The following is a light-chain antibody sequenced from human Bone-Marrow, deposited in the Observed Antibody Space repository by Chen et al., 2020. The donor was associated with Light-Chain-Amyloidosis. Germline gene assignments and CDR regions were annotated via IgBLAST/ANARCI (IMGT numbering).Light chain of an antibody. CDR1: SSDVGGYNY. Sequence: QSVLTQPASVSGSPGQSITISCTGTSSDVGGYNYVSWYQQHPGKAPQLMIYDVSYRPSGVSSRFSGSKSGNTASLTISGLQAEDEADYYCSSYTASSFYVFGTATTVTVL. V-gene: IGLV2-14*01. CDR2: DVS. J-gene: IGLJ1*01. CDR3: SSYTASSFYV.